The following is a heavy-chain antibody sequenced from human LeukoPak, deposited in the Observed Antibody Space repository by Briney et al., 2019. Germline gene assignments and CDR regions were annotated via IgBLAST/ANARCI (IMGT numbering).Heavy chain of an antibody. CDR2: IYYSGST. J-gene: IGHJ6*03. Sequence: SETLSLTCTVSGGSISSGSYYWGWIRQPPGKGLEWIGSIYYSGSTYYNPSLKSRVIISVDASKNQFSLKLSSVTPEDTAVYYCARVSEYSSPGRMDYYYMDVWGKGTTVTVSS. CDR3: ARVSEYSSPGRMDYYYMDV. CDR1: GGSISSGSYY. V-gene: IGHV4-39*01. D-gene: IGHD6-6*01.